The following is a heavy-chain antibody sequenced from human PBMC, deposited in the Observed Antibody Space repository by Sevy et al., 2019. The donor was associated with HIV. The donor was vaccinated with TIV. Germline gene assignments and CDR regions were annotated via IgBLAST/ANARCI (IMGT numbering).Heavy chain of an antibody. Sequence: SETLSLTCAVYGGSFSGYYWSWIRQSPGKGLEWIGEINHNGDTNYKPSLKSRVSISADTCRKQFSLKVTSVTAADTAVYYCAREGGEDCDNNNEDCLVDGLDVWGQGATVTVSS. CDR3: AREGGEDCDNNNEDCLVDGLDV. CDR2: INHNGDT. J-gene: IGHJ6*02. D-gene: IGHD3-16*01. V-gene: IGHV4-34*01. CDR1: GGSFSGYY.